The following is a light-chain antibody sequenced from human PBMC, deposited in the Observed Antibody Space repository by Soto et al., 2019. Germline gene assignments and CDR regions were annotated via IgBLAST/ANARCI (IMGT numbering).Light chain of an antibody. CDR2: EVN. V-gene: IGLV2-8*01. Sequence: QSALTQPPSASGSPGQSVTISCTGTSSDVGAYNYVSWYQQHPGKAPKLMIYEVNKRPSGVPDRFSGSKSGTSASLAITGLQAEDEADYYCQSYDSSLSGSVFGGGTKLTVL. J-gene: IGLJ3*02. CDR1: SSDVGAYNY. CDR3: QSYDSSLSGSV.